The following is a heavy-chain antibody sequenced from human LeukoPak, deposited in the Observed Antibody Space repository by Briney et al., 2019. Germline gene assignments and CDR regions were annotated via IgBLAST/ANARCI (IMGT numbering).Heavy chain of an antibody. D-gene: IGHD2-15*01. CDR1: GGSISSGGYF. Sequence: SPSQTLSLTCTVSGGSISSGGYFWNWIRQHPGKGLEWIGYIYYGGTTYYNPSHKSRVSILLDTSKNQVSLKLISVTAADTAVYYCARGGGSGVLPEKMDHWGQGALVTVSS. CDR2: IYYGGTT. CDR3: ARGGGSGVLPEKMDH. V-gene: IGHV4-31*03. J-gene: IGHJ4*02.